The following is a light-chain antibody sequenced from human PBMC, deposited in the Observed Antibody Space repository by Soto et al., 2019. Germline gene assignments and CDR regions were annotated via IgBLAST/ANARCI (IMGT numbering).Light chain of an antibody. Sequence: EIVLTQSPGTLSLSPGERATLSCWASQSVSSSYFAWYQHKAGQAPRLLMYGTSSRATGVPDRFSGSGSGTDFTLTISRLEPEDFAVYYCQHYGSSPFTFGQGTKLEIK. J-gene: IGKJ2*01. CDR1: QSVSSSY. CDR2: GTS. CDR3: QHYGSSPFT. V-gene: IGKV3-20*01.